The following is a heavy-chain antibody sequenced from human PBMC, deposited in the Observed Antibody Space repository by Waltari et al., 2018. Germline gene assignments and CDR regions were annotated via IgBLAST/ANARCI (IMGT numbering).Heavy chain of an antibody. V-gene: IGHV3-21*01. D-gene: IGHD6-13*01. CDR3: ARDGSSWPFDY. Sequence: EVQLVESGGGLVKPGGSLRLSCAASGFTFSSYSMNWVRQAPGKGLEWVSAISSSSSYIYYADSVKGRFTISRDNAKNSLYLQMNSLRAEDTAVYYCARDGSSWPFDYWGQGTLVTVSS. CDR2: ISSSSSYI. CDR1: GFTFSSYS. J-gene: IGHJ4*02.